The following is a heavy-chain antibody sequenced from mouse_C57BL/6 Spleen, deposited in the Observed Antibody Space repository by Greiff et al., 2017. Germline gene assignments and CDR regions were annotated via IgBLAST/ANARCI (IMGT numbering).Heavy chain of an antibody. Sequence: QVQLQQSGAELVRPGASVKLSCTASGFNIKDDYMPWVKQRPIQGLEWIGNIDPSDSETHYNQKFKDKATLTVDKSSSTSYMQLSSLTSEDSADYDCARVQSRPMDYWGQGTSVTVSS. J-gene: IGHJ4*01. CDR1: GFNIKDDY. CDR3: ARVQSRPMDY. V-gene: IGHV1-52*01. D-gene: IGHD6-1*01. CDR2: IDPSDSET.